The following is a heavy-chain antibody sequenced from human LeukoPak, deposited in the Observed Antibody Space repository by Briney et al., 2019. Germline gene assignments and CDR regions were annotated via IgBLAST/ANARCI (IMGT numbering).Heavy chain of an antibody. Sequence: SETLSLTCAVYGGSFSGYYWSWIRQPPGKGLEWIGEINHSGSTNYNPSLKSRVTISVDTSKNQFSLKLSSVTAADTAVYYCARNNYGSGTRFKYWGQGTLVTVSS. D-gene: IGHD3-10*01. J-gene: IGHJ4*02. V-gene: IGHV4-34*01. CDR2: INHSGST. CDR1: GGSFSGYY. CDR3: ARNNYGSGTRFKY.